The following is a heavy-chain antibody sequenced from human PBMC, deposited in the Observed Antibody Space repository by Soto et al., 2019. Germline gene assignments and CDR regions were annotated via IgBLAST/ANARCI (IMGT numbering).Heavy chain of an antibody. CDR1: GFTLSTYS. CDR2: ISKSSTTI. J-gene: IGHJ6*02. CDR3: ARDPPNFYYYGMDV. V-gene: IGHV3-48*02. Sequence: PGGSLRLSCIASGFTLSTYSMTWVRQAPGKGLEWLSYISKSSTTINYADSVKGCFTISRDNAKNSVYLEMSSLRDEDSAVYYCARDPPNFYYYGMDVWGQGTTVTVSS.